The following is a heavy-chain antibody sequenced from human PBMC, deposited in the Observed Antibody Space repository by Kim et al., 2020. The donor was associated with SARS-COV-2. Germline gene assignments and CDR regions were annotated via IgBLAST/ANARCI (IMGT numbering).Heavy chain of an antibody. CDR1: GFTFSSYA. CDR2: ISGSGGST. CDR3: AAPSAYCGGDCFDAFDI. Sequence: GGSLRLSCAASGFTFSSYAMSWVRQAPGKGLEWVSAISGSGGSTYYADSVKGRFTISRDNSKNTLYLQMNSLRAEDTAVYYCAAPSAYCGGDCFDAFDIWGQETMVTVSS. D-gene: IGHD2-21*02. J-gene: IGHJ3*02. V-gene: IGHV3-23*01.